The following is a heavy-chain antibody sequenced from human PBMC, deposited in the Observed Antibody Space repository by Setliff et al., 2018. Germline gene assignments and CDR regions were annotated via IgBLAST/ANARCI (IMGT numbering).Heavy chain of an antibody. CDR3: ARYDSSGYHYYYGMDV. J-gene: IGHJ6*02. D-gene: IGHD3-22*01. V-gene: IGHV5-51*01. CDR1: GYSFPSYW. Sequence: GESLKISCKGSGYSFPSYWIGWVRQVPGKGLEWMGIIYPGDSHTRYSPSFQGQVTISADKSISTAYLQWSSLKASDTAMYYCARYDSSGYHYYYGMDVWGQGTTVTVSS. CDR2: IYPGDSHT.